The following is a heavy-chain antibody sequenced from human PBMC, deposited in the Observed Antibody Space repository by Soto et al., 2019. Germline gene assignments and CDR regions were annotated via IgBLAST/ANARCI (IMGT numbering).Heavy chain of an antibody. J-gene: IGHJ6*02. D-gene: IGHD5-12*01. CDR2: ISGSGGST. CDR1: GFTFSSYA. Sequence: GGYLRLSCAAAGFTFSSYAVSWVRQAPGKGLEWVSAISGSGGSTYYADSVKGRFTISRDNSKNTLYLQMNSLRAEDTAVYYCAKHTDSGYPINYYYYGMDVWGQGTTVTVSS. V-gene: IGHV3-23*01. CDR3: AKHTDSGYPINYYYYGMDV.